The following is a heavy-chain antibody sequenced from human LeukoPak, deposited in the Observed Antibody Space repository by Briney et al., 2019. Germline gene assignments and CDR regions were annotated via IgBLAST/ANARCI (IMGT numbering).Heavy chain of an antibody. V-gene: IGHV1-18*01. Sequence: ASVKVSCKASGYTFTSYGISWVRQAPGQGLEWMGWISAYNDNTNYAQKLQGRVTMTTDTSTSTAYMELRSLRSDDTAVYYCARVHYDILTGYSYFDYWGQGTLVTGSS. CDR1: GYTFTSYG. CDR3: ARVHYDILTGYSYFDY. D-gene: IGHD3-9*01. CDR2: ISAYNDNT. J-gene: IGHJ4*02.